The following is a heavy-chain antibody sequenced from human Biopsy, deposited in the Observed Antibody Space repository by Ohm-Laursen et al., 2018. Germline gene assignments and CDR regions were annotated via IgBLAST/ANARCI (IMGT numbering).Heavy chain of an antibody. V-gene: IGHV1-69*13. D-gene: IGHD1-26*01. CDR1: GGTFSNHA. CDR3: ARDRSSGSYSPSDY. CDR2: IIPIFGTA. Sequence: GASVKVSCNASGGTFSNHAISWVRQAPGQGLEWMGGIIPIFGTAEYAQNFQGRLTITADESTSTSYMDLISLRSEDTAVYYCARDRSSGSYSPSDYWGQGTLVTVSS. J-gene: IGHJ4*02.